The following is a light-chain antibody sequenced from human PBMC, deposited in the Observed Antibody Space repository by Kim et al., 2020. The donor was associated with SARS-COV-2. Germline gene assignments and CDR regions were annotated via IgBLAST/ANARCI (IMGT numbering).Light chain of an antibody. CDR2: AAS. CDR3: QNYNGAPWT. V-gene: IGKV1-27*01. Sequence: ESVGDRVTITCRASQAISNSVAWYQQRPGKVPQLLIYAASTLQSGVPSRFSGSGSGTDFALTISSLQPEDGATYYCQNYNGAPWTFGQGTKVDIK. J-gene: IGKJ1*01. CDR1: QAISNS.